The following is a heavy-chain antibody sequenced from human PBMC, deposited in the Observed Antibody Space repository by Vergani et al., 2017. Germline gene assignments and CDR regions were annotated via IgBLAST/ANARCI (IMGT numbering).Heavy chain of an antibody. CDR3: ARDQYDFWSGYYGGWFDP. J-gene: IGHJ5*02. D-gene: IGHD3-3*01. V-gene: IGHV1-3*01. Sequence: QVQLVQSGAEVKKPGASVKVSCKASGYTFTSYAMHWVRQAPGQRLEWMGWSNAGNGNTNYAQKLQGRVTMTTDTSTSTAYMELRSLRSDDTAVYYCARDQYDFWSGYYGGWFDPWGQGTLVTVSS. CDR2: SNAGNGNT. CDR1: GYTFTSYA.